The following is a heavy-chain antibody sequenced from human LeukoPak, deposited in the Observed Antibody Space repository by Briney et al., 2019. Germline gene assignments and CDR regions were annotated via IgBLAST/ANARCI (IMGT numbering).Heavy chain of an antibody. CDR3: ARDGDGSGYDPPSYYYYCYYGMDV. Sequence: GGSLRLSCAASGFTFSSYGMHWVRQAPGKGLEWVAVIWYDGSNKYYADSVKGRFTISRDNSKNTLYLQMNSLRAEDTAVYYCARDGDGSGYDPPSYYYYCYYGMDVWGQGTTVTVSS. CDR1: GFTFSSYG. J-gene: IGHJ6*02. CDR2: IWYDGSNK. D-gene: IGHD5-12*01. V-gene: IGHV3-33*01.